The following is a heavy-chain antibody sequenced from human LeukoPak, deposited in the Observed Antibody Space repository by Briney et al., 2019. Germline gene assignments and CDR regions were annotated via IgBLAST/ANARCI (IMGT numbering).Heavy chain of an antibody. Sequence: PGGSLRLSCAASIFTFSSYAMHWARRAPGKGLEYVSAISSDGGSTYYGNSVKGRFTISRDNSKNTLYLQMGSLRAEDVAVYYCARVSSTWTLIDYWAREPWSPSPQ. D-gene: IGHD6-13*01. V-gene: IGHV3-64*01. CDR2: ISSDGGST. CDR3: ARVSSTWTLIDY. J-gene: IGHJ4*02. CDR1: IFTFSSYA.